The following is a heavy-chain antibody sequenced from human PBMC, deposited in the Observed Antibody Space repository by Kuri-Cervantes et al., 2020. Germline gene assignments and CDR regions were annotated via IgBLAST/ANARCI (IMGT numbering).Heavy chain of an antibody. CDR2: ISVDNDNT. V-gene: IGHV1-18*01. D-gene: IGHD3-22*01. J-gene: IGHJ4*02. CDR3: AREATSGYTDY. CDR1: GYIFNNFG. Sequence: ASVKVSCKASGYIFNNFGISWVRQAPGQGLEWMGWISVDNDNTHYAQKFQGRLTISTDTSTGTAYMELRSLRSDDTAMYYCAREATSGYTDYWGQGTLVTVSS.